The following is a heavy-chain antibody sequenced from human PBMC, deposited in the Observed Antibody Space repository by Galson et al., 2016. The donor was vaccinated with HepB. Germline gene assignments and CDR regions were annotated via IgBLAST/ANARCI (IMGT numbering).Heavy chain of an antibody. D-gene: IGHD4-17*01. CDR1: GFTFSSYV. CDR3: AKDPPVTADPNDAFDV. CDR2: IGGSGGST. J-gene: IGHJ3*01. Sequence: SLRLSCAASGFTFSSYVMSWVRQAPGKGLEWVSGIGGSGGSTYYADSVKGRFTISRDNSKNTLYLQMNSLRAEDTAVYYCAKDPPVTADPNDAFDVWGQGTKVTVSS. V-gene: IGHV3-23*01.